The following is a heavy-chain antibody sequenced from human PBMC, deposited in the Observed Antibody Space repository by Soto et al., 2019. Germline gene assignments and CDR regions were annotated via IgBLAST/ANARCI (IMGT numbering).Heavy chain of an antibody. CDR1: GGSFSGYY. Sequence: SETLSLTCAVYGGSFSGYYWSWIRQPPGKGLEWIGEINHSGSTNYNPSLKSRVTISVDTSKNQFSLKLSSVTAADTAVYYCARVRFYYYYGMDVWGQGTTVTVSS. CDR2: INHSGST. D-gene: IGHD3-3*01. V-gene: IGHV4-34*01. J-gene: IGHJ6*02. CDR3: ARVRFYYYYGMDV.